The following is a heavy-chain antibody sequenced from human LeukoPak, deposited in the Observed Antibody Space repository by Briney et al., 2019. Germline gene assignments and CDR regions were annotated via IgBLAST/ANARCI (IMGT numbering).Heavy chain of an antibody. CDR3: ARDRSPYYYDSSSHGDYFDY. J-gene: IGHJ4*02. CDR2: ISAYNGNT. CDR1: GYTFTSYG. V-gene: IGHV1-18*01. D-gene: IGHD3-22*01. Sequence: ASVKVSCKASGYTFTSYGISWVRQAPGQGLEWMGWISAYNGNTSYAQKLQGRVTMTTDTSTSTAYMELRSLRSDDTAVYYCARDRSPYYYDSSSHGDYFDYWGQGTLVTVSS.